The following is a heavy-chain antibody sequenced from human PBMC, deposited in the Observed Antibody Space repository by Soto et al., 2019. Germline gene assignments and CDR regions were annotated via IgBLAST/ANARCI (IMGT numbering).Heavy chain of an antibody. Sequence: QVQLVESGGCVVQPGRSLRLSCAASGFTFSSYGMHWVRQAPGKGLEWVAVIWYDGSNKYYADSVKGRFTISRDNSKNTLYLQMNSLRAEDTAVYYCARGAWNEEHNWFDPWGQGTLVTVSS. CDR2: IWYDGSNK. J-gene: IGHJ5*02. CDR3: ARGAWNEEHNWFDP. V-gene: IGHV3-33*01. D-gene: IGHD1-1*01. CDR1: GFTFSSYG.